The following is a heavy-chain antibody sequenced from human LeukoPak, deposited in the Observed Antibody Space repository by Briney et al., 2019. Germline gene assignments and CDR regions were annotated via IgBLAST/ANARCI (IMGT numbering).Heavy chain of an antibody. D-gene: IGHD1-1*01. V-gene: IGHV3-30-3*01. CDR3: ARGVNWYFDY. Sequence: GGSLRLSCAASGFTFSSYAMHWVRQALGKGLEWVAVISYDGSNKYYADSVKGRFTISRDNSKNTLYLQMNSLRAEDTAVYYCARGVNWYFDYWGQGTLVTVSS. CDR2: ISYDGSNK. J-gene: IGHJ4*02. CDR1: GFTFSSYA.